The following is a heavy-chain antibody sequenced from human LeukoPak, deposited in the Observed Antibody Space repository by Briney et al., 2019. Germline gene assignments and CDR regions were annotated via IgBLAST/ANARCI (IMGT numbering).Heavy chain of an antibody. J-gene: IGHJ3*02. Sequence: PGGSLRLSCAASGFTVSSNYMSWVRQAPGKGLEWVSVIYSGGSTYYADSVKGRFTISRDNSKNTLYLQMNSLRAEDTAVYYCARDLVVRGNDAFDIWGQGTMVTVSS. CDR3: ARDLVVRGNDAFDI. V-gene: IGHV3-53*01. D-gene: IGHD3-10*01. CDR1: GFTVSSNY. CDR2: IYSGGST.